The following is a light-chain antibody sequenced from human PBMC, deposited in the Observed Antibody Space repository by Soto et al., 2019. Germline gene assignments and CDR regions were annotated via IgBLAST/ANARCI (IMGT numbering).Light chain of an antibody. V-gene: IGLV2-14*01. CDR2: DVS. CDR1: SSDVGGYNY. Sequence: QSDLTQPASVSGSPGQSITIYCTGTSSDVGGYNYVSWYQQHPGKAPKLMIYDVSNRPSGVSNRFSGSKSGNTASLTISGLQAEDEADYYCSSYTSSSTLVFGGGIKLTVL. CDR3: SSYTSSSTLV. J-gene: IGLJ2*01.